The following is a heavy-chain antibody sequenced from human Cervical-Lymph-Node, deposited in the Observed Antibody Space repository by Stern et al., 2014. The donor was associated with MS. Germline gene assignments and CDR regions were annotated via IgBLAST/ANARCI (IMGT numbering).Heavy chain of an antibody. Sequence: VQLQESGPGLVKPSETLSLTCTVSGGSISNYFWAWIRQPPGQGLEWIGYVYYTGSANYNPSLESRVSMSIDTSKNQFSLNLISLTAADTAVYYCARDSNDFWSGLSGRNGMDVWGQGTTVIVS. CDR2: VYYTGSA. D-gene: IGHD3-3*01. V-gene: IGHV4-59*01. CDR3: ARDSNDFWSGLSGRNGMDV. CDR1: GGSISNYF. J-gene: IGHJ6*02.